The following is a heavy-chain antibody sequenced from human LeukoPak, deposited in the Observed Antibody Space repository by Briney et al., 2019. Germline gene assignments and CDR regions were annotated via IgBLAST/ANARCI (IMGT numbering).Heavy chain of an antibody. D-gene: IGHD2-21*01. CDR2: INAGNGNT. J-gene: IGHJ4*02. CDR1: GYTFTSYA. Sequence: ASVKVSCKASGYTFTSYAMHWVRQAPGQRLEWMGWINAGNGNTKYSQKFQGRVTITRDTSATTAYMDLSSLKSEDTAVYYCARRLGRSFDYWGQGTLVTVSS. CDR3: ARRLGRSFDY. V-gene: IGHV1-3*01.